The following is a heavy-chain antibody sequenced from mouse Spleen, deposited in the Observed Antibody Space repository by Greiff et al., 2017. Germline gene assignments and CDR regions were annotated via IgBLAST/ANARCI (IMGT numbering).Heavy chain of an antibody. CDR1: GFTFSSYA. Sequence: EVKLMESGEGLVKPGGSLKLSCAASGFTFSSYAMSWVRQTPEKRLEWVAYISSGGDYIYYADTVKGRFTISRDNARNTLYLQMSSLKSEDTAMYYCTRVNWDGAWFAYWGQGTLVTVSA. CDR2: ISSGGDYI. J-gene: IGHJ3*01. CDR3: TRVNWDGAWFAY. D-gene: IGHD4-1*01. V-gene: IGHV5-9-1*02.